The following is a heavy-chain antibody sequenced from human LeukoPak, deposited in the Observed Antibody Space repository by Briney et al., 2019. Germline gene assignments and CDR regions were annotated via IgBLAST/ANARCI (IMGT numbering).Heavy chain of an antibody. D-gene: IGHD3-3*01. J-gene: IGHJ3*02. V-gene: IGHV3-23*01. CDR2: ISSSGGST. CDR1: GFTFSSCA. Sequence: PGGSLRLSCAASGFTFSSCAVNWVRQAPGKGLEWVSAISSSGGSTYYADSVKGRFTISRDNSKNTLYLQMNSLRAEDTAVYYCAKVLTIFETLDAFDIWGQGTMVTVSS. CDR3: AKVLTIFETLDAFDI.